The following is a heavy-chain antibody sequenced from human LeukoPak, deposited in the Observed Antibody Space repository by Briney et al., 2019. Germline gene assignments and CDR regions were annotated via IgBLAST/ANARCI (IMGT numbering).Heavy chain of an antibody. J-gene: IGHJ4*02. D-gene: IGHD1-26*01. CDR1: GYTFTSHF. V-gene: IGHV1-46*01. CDR2: INPRGGST. CDR3: ASQPGGAVGDYFDY. Sequence: ASVKVSCKASGYTFTSHFMHWVRQAPGQGLEWMGIINPRGGSTSYTQKFQGRVTMTRDTSTSTVYMELSSLRSEDTAVYYCASQPGGAVGDYFDYWGQGTLVTVSS.